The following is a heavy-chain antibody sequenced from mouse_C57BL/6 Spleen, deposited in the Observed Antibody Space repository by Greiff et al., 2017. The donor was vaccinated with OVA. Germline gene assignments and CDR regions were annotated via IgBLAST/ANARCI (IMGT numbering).Heavy chain of an antibody. V-gene: IGHV2-5*01. CDR3: AKNWDAWFAY. CDR2: IWSGGST. J-gene: IGHJ3*01. CDR1: GFSLTSYG. Sequence: VHLVESGPGLVQPSQSLSITCTVSGFSLTSYGVHWVRQSPGKGLEWLGVIWSGGSTDYYAAFMSSLSTTKDNSKSQVFYKMNSLQADDAAIYYCAKNWDAWFAYWGQGTLVTVSA. D-gene: IGHD4-1*01.